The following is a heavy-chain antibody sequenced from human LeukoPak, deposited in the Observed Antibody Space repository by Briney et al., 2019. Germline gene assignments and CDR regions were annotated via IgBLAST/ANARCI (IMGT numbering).Heavy chain of an antibody. CDR3: ARGHYLYYFDY. CDR1: GFTFSSYS. D-gene: IGHD3-10*01. J-gene: IGHJ4*02. V-gene: IGHV3-21*01. CDR2: ISSSSSYI. Sequence: GGSLRLSCAASGFTFSSYSMNWVRQAPGKGLEWVSSISSSSSYIYYADSVKGRFTISRDNAKNSLCLQMNSLRAEDTAVYYCARGHYLYYFDYWGQGTLVTVSS.